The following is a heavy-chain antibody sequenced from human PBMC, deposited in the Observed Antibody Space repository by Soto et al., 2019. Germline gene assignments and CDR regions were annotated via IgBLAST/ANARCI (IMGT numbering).Heavy chain of an antibody. CDR3: ASDGKDTAMAPFDY. J-gene: IGHJ4*02. CDR2: IIPIFGTA. D-gene: IGHD5-18*01. CDR1: GGTFSSYA. Sequence: SVKVSCKASGGTFSSYAISWVRQAPGQGLEWMGGIIPIFGTANYAQKFQGRVTITADESTSTAYMELSSLRSEDTAVYYCASDGKDTAMAPFDYWGQGTLVTVSS. V-gene: IGHV1-69*13.